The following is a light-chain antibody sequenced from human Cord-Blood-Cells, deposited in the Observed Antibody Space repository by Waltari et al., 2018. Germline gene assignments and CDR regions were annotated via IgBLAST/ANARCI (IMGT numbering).Light chain of an antibody. CDR1: QSISSY. J-gene: IGKJ2*01. CDR2: AAS. CDR3: QQSYSTPYT. Sequence: DIQMTQSPSSLSASVGYRVTITCRASQSISSYLNWYQQKPGKAPKLLIYAASSLKSGVPSRFSGSGSGTDFTLTISSLQPEDFATYYCQQSYSTPYTFGQGTKLEIK. V-gene: IGKV1-39*01.